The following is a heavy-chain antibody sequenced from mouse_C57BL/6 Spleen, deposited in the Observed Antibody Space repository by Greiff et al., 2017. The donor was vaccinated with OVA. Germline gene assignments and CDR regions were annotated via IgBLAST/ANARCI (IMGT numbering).Heavy chain of an antibody. D-gene: IGHD2-4*01. CDR2: IDPANGNT. J-gene: IGHJ1*03. CDR3: ARALYDYHWYFDV. Sequence: EVMLVESVAELVRPGASVKLSCTASGFNIKNTYMHWVKQRPEQGLEWIGRIDPANGNTKYAPKFQGKATITADTSSNTAYLQLSSLTSEDTAIYYCARALYDYHWYFDVWGTGTTVTVSS. V-gene: IGHV14-3*01. CDR1: GFNIKNTY.